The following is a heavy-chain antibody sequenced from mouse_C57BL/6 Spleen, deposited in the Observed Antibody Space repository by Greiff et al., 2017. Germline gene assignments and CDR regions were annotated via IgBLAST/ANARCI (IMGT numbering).Heavy chain of an antibody. Sequence: QVQLQQSGAELARPGASVKMSCKASGYTFTSYTMHWVKQRPGQGLEWIGYINPSSGYTKYNQKFKDKATLTADKSSSTAYMQLSSLTSEDSAVYYCARTVEDAMDYWGQGTSVTVSS. CDR2: INPSSGYT. CDR1: GYTFTSYT. V-gene: IGHV1-4*01. CDR3: ARTVEDAMDY. J-gene: IGHJ4*01. D-gene: IGHD1-1*01.